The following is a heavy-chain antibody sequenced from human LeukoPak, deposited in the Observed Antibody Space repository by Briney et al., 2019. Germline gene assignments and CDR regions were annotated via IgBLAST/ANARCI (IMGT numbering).Heavy chain of an antibody. D-gene: IGHD2-2*01. V-gene: IGHV1-2*02. CDR1: GYTFTSYY. CDR3: AREIGYCSSTSCYSWFDP. CDR2: INPNSGGT. Sequence: GASVKVSCKASGYTFTSYYMHWVRQAPGQGLEWMGWINPNSGGTNYAQKFQGRVTMTRDTSISTAYMELSRLRSDDTAVYYCAREIGYCSSTSCYSWFDPWGQGTLVTVSS. J-gene: IGHJ5*02.